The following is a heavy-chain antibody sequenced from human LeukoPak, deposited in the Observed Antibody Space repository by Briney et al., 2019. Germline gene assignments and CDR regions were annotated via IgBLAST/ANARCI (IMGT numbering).Heavy chain of an antibody. CDR1: GGSISSGGYY. CDR3: ARARSAAGNFDY. CDR2: IYYSGST. Sequence: SETLSLTCTVSGGSISSGGYYWSWIRQHPGRGLEWIGYIYYSGSTYYNPSLKSRVTISADTSKNQFSLTLSSVTAADTAVYYCARARSAAGNFDYWGQGTLVTVSS. D-gene: IGHD6-13*01. V-gene: IGHV4-31*03. J-gene: IGHJ4*02.